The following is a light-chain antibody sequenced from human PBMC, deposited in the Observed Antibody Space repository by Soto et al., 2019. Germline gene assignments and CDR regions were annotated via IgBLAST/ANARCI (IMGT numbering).Light chain of an antibody. CDR1: QGIRNY. CDR3: QMYNSAPPFT. CDR2: AAS. Sequence: DIQMTQSPSSLSPSVGDRVTITCRASQGIRNYLAWYQQKPGKVPKLLIYAASYLQSGVPSRFSGSGSGTEFTLTIISLQPEDVATYYCQMYNSAPPFTFGPGTKVDLK. J-gene: IGKJ3*01. V-gene: IGKV1-27*01.